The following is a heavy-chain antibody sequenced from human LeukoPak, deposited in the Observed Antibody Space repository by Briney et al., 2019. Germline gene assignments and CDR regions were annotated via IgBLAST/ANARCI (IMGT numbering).Heavy chain of an antibody. V-gene: IGHV3-30-3*01. CDR2: ISYDGSNK. J-gene: IGHJ4*02. D-gene: IGHD6-13*01. CDR1: KFTGFVFSNAW. Sequence: TGGSLRLSCAASKFTGFVFSNAWMYWVRQAPGKGLEWVAVISYDGSNKYYADSVKGRFTISRDNSKSTLYLQMNSLRAEDTAVYYCARDQQQLVRFDYWGQGTLVTVSS. CDR3: ARDQQQLVRFDY.